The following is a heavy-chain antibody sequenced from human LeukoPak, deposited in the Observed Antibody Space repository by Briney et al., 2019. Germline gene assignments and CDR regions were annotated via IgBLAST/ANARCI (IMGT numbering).Heavy chain of an antibody. CDR3: ARATGAYSYGAWAFDI. V-gene: IGHV3-30-3*01. J-gene: IGHJ3*02. CDR2: IYCDGNDK. Sequence: GGSLRLSCAASGFTFSTYTMYWVRQAPGKGLEWVAVIYCDGNDKYYAYSVKGRFTISRDNFKDTLYLQMKSLRPEDTAVYYCARATGAYSYGAWAFDIWGQGTMVTVSS. CDR1: GFTFSTYT. D-gene: IGHD5-18*01.